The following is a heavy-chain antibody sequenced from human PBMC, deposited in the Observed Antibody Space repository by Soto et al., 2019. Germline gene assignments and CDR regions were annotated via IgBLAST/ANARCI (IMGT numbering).Heavy chain of an antibody. CDR3: ARTLYSYGTDY. CDR1: GFTFSSYA. V-gene: IGHV3-64D*06. Sequence: LRLSCSASGFTFSSYAMHWVRQAPGKGLEYVSSISTNGGSTHYADSVKGRFTISRDNSKNTQYLQMSSLRADDTAVYYCARTLYSYGTDYWGQGTLVTVSS. J-gene: IGHJ4*02. D-gene: IGHD5-18*01. CDR2: ISTNGGST.